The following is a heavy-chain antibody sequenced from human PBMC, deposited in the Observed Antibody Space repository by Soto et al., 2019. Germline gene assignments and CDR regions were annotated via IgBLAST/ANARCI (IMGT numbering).Heavy chain of an antibody. CDR3: APAELGAAAGYFDP. Sequence: QITLKESGPPLVKPTQTLTLTCTFSGFSLSTSGVGVGWIRQPPGKALEWLALIYWDDDKRYSPSLKSRLTITKDTSKNQVVLTMTNMDPVDTATYYCAPAELGAAAGYFDPWGQGTLVTVSS. CDR1: GFSLSTSGVG. CDR2: IYWDDDK. J-gene: IGHJ5*02. D-gene: IGHD6-13*01. V-gene: IGHV2-5*02.